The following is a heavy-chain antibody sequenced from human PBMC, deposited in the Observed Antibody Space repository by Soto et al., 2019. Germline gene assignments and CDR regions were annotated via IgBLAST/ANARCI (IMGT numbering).Heavy chain of an antibody. Sequence: SETLSLTCSVSGGSLSNKTNYWSWIRQPAGKRLEWIGYVYYSGTTNYNPSLKSRVTISVDLSKNQFSLRLRAVTTAETALYYCAGTTVFSNTRRPRYSFDYWGQGTLVTVSS. V-gene: IGHV4-61*01. CDR2: VYYSGTT. J-gene: IGHJ4*02. CDR3: AGTTVFSNTRRPRYSFDY. D-gene: IGHD4-17*01. CDR1: GGSLSNKTNY.